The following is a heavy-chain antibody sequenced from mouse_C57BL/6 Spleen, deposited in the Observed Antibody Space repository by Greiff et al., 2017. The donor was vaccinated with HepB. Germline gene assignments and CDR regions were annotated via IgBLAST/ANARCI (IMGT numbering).Heavy chain of an antibody. V-gene: IGHV5-4*01. CDR1: GFTFSSYA. D-gene: IGHD1-1*01. CDR3: ARDSPYGSSYFWYFDV. J-gene: IGHJ1*03. CDR2: ISDGGSYT. Sequence: EVKLVESGGGLVKPGGSLKLSCAASGFTFSSYAISWVRQTPEKRLEWVATISDGGSYTYYPDNVKGRFTISRDNAKNNLYLQMSHLKSEDTAMYYCARDSPYGSSYFWYFDVWGTGTTVTVSS.